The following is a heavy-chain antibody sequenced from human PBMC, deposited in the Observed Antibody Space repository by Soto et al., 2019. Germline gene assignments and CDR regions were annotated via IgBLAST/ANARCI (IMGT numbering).Heavy chain of an antibody. V-gene: IGHV3-23*01. CDR3: ANGYCSGGSCYYYYYGMDV. D-gene: IGHD2-15*01. CDR2: ISGSGGST. J-gene: IGHJ6*02. CDR1: GFTFSSYA. Sequence: GGSLRLSCAASGFTFSSYAMSWVRQAPGKGLEWVSAISGSGGSTYYADSVKGRFTISRDNSKNTLYLQMNSLRAEDTAVYYSANGYCSGGSCYYYYYGMDVWGQGTTVTVSS.